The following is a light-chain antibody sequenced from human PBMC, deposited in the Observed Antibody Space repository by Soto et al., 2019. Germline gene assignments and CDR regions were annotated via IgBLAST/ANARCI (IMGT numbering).Light chain of an antibody. Sequence: QSVLTQPPSVSAAPGQRVTISCNGSNSNIGAHYEVHWYQQFPGTAPKLLISNNTNRPSGVPDRFSGSRSGTSASLAITGLQSEDEADYYCQSFDTGLTGPILGIGTKPTVL. CDR1: NSNIGAHYE. CDR3: QSFDTGLTGPI. V-gene: IGLV1-40*01. CDR2: NNT. J-gene: IGLJ2*01.